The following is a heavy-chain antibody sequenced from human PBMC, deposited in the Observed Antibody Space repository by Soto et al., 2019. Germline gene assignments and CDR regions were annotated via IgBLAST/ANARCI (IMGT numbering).Heavy chain of an antibody. J-gene: IGHJ6*02. V-gene: IGHV1-2*02. CDR3: ARDMPAYDHYGMDV. CDR2: INPNSGGT. Sequence: ASVKVSCKASGYTFTGYYMHWVRQAPGQGLEWMGWINPNSGGTNYAQKFQGRVTMTRDTSISTAYMELSRLGSDDTAVYYCARDMPAYDHYGMDVWGQGTTVTVSS. D-gene: IGHD3-3*01. CDR1: GYTFTGYY.